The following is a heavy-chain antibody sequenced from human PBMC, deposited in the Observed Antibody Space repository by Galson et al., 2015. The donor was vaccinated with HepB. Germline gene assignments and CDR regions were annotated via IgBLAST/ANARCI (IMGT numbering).Heavy chain of an antibody. V-gene: IGHV3-33*01. D-gene: IGHD2-2*03. CDR3: ARGLSIGYCTGTSCYAGYGMGV. CDR2: IWYDGSNK. J-gene: IGHJ6*02. Sequence: SLRLSCAASGFTFRNYGFHWVRQAPGKGLEWVAAIWYDGSNKFYGDSVRGRFTISRDNSKNTLYLQMNSLRVEDTAVYYCARGLSIGYCTGTSCYAGYGMGVWGQGTSVTVSS. CDR1: GFTFRNYG.